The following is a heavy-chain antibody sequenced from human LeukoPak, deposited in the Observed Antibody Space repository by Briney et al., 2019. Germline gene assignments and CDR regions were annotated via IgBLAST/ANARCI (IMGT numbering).Heavy chain of an antibody. CDR3: ARDDTGVIRGIRFHY. CDR1: GASISSGYW. J-gene: IGHJ4*02. Sequence: SETLSLTCAVSGASISSGYWWSWVRQPPGKGLEWIGEIYHSESTNHNPSLKSRVTISVDKSKSQFSLNLSSVTAADTAVYYCARDDTGVIRGIRFHYWGQGTLVTVSS. V-gene: IGHV4-4*02. D-gene: IGHD3-10*01. CDR2: IYHSEST.